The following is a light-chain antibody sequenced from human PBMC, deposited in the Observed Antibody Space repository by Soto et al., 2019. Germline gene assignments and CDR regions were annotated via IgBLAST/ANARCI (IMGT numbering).Light chain of an antibody. Sequence: YELTQAPSESVAPGETASISCGGDRIGRKSVHWYQQKPGQAPVLVMYYDNDRPSEIPERFSGFNSGNTATLDISGVEAGDEADYYCQVWDSSSNHYVFGPGTKLTVL. J-gene: IGLJ1*01. V-gene: IGLV3-21*04. CDR2: YDN. CDR1: RIGRKS. CDR3: QVWDSSSNHYV.